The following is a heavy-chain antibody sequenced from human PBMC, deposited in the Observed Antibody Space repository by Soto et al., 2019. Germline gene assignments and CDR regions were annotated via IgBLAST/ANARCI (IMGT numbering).Heavy chain of an antibody. Sequence: SETLSLTCTVSGGSISSSSYYWGWIRQPPGKGLEWIGSIYYSGSTYYNPSLKSRVTISVDTSKNQFSLKLSSVTAADTAVYYCARLTATVTTSGDYWGQGTLVTVSS. J-gene: IGHJ4*02. CDR1: GGSISSSSYY. CDR3: ARLTATVTTSGDY. V-gene: IGHV4-39*01. CDR2: IYYSGST. D-gene: IGHD4-17*01.